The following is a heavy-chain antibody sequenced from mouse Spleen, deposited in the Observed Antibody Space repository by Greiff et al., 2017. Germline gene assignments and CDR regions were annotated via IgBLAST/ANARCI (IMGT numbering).Heavy chain of an antibody. CDR1: GFTFSSYY. D-gene: IGHD1-1*01. J-gene: IGHJ1*01. Sequence: EVQGVESGGGLVKLGGSLKLSCAASGFTFSSYYMSWVRQTPEKRLEWVATISSGGGSTYYPDSVKGRFTISRDNAKNTLYLHMSSLNSEDTAVYYCARDRPPLCYGSSYWYFDVWGAGTTVTVSS. V-gene: IGHV5-12-1*01. CDR3: ARDRPPLCYGSSYWYFDV. CDR2: ISSGGGST.